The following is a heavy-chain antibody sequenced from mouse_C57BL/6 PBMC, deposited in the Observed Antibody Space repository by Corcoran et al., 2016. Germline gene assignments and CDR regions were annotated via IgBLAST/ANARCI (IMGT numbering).Heavy chain of an antibody. Sequence: QIQLVQSGPELKKPGETVKISCKASGYTFTTYGMSWVKQAPGKGLKWMGWINTYSGVPTYADDFKGRFAFSLETSASTAYLQINNLKNEDTATYFCARSYDVGGYAMDYWGQGTSVTVSS. J-gene: IGHJ4*01. CDR3: ARSYDVGGYAMDY. D-gene: IGHD2-12*01. V-gene: IGHV9-3*01. CDR1: GYTFTTYG. CDR2: INTYSGVP.